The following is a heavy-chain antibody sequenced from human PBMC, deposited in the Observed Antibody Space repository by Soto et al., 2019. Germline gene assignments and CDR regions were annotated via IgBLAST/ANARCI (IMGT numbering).Heavy chain of an antibody. J-gene: IGHJ4*02. V-gene: IGHV3-30*18. CDR2: ISYDGSNK. D-gene: IGHD3-16*01. CDR3: AKVIGYVWGSAPLDY. Sequence: QVQLVESGGGVVQPGRSLRLSCAASGFTFSSYGMHWVRQAPGKGLEWVAVISYDGSNKNYADSVKGRFTISRDNSKNTLYLQMNSLRAEDTAVYYCAKVIGYVWGSAPLDYWGQGTLVTVSS. CDR1: GFTFSSYG.